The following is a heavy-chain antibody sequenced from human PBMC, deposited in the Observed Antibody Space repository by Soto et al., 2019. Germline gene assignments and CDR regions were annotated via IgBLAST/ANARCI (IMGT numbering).Heavy chain of an antibody. Sequence: SDTLSLTCTVISCSISSYYWSWIRQPPGKGLEWIGYIYYSGSTNYNPSLKSRVTISVDTSKNQFSLKLSSVTAADTAVYYCARDPNLYSSGWSFWFDPWGQGTLVTVS. CDR3: ARDPNLYSSGWSFWFDP. CDR1: SCSISSYY. J-gene: IGHJ5*02. V-gene: IGHV4-59*01. CDR2: IYYSGST. D-gene: IGHD6-19*01.